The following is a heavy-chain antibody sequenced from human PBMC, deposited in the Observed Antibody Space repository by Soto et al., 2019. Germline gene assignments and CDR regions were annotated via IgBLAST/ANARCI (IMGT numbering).Heavy chain of an antibody. CDR3: ARVGYYGSGKPFDY. J-gene: IGHJ4*02. Sequence: ASVKVSCKASGGTFSSYTISWVRQAPGQRLEWMGWINAGNGNTKYSQKFQGRVTITRDTSASTAYMELSSLRSEDTAVYYCARVGYYGSGKPFDYWGQGTLVTVSS. V-gene: IGHV1-3*01. D-gene: IGHD3-10*01. CDR2: INAGNGNT. CDR1: GGTFSSYT.